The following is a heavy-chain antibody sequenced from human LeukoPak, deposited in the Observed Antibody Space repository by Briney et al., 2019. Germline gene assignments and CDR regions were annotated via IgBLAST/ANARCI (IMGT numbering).Heavy chain of an antibody. Sequence: PGGSLRLSCTASGFTFSSYRMNWVRQAPGKGLEWVSSMISSRGKIYYADSVKGRFTISRDNAKNSLYLQMNSLRADDTAVYYCARDHKSSGWYEHYFDYWGQGILVTVSS. D-gene: IGHD6-19*01. CDR1: GFTFSSYR. V-gene: IGHV3-21*01. CDR3: ARDHKSSGWYEHYFDY. J-gene: IGHJ4*02. CDR2: MISSRGKI.